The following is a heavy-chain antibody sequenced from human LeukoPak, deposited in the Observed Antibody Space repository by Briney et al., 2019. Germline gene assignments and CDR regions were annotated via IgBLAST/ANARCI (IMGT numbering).Heavy chain of an antibody. CDR1: GDSVSSNDAS. V-gene: IGHV6-1*01. D-gene: IGHD3-10*01. CDR3: AREVAMIRGVKNWFDR. J-gene: IGHJ5*02. Sequence: SQTLSLTCAISGDSVSSNDASWNWIKQSPSRGLEWLGRTFYRSKWYYDYEASLKSRITIIPDTSKNQFSLQLNSVTPEDTAMYYCAREVAMIRGVKNWFDRWGQGTLVTVSS. CDR2: TFYRSKWYY.